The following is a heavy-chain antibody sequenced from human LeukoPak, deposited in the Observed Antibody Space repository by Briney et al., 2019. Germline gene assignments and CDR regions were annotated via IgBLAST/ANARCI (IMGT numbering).Heavy chain of an antibody. D-gene: IGHD5-24*01. Sequence: GGSLRLSCAASGFSFSNHGMHWVRQAPGKGLEWVAVIWYDGSNKYYADWVKGRFTISRDNSKNTVYLQVNSLRAEDTAVYYCAREAMGTIPYFDYWGQGTLVTVSS. V-gene: IGHV3-33*01. CDR1: GFSFSNHG. CDR2: IWYDGSNK. J-gene: IGHJ4*02. CDR3: AREAMGTIPYFDY.